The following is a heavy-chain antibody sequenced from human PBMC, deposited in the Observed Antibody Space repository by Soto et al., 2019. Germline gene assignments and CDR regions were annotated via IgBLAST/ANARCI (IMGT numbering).Heavy chain of an antibody. V-gene: IGHV3-23*01. CDR2: IGGSSGST. CDR3: AKDRSSTSCYAFDY. D-gene: IGHD2-2*01. J-gene: IGHJ4*02. CDR1: GFTFRSYA. Sequence: EVQLLESGGGLLQPGGSLRLSCAASGFTFRSYAMSWVRQAPGKGLEWVSAIGGSSGSTDYADSVKGRFTISRDNAKNTLLLQMNSLRAEDTAVYYCAKDRSSTSCYAFDYWGQGTLVTVSS.